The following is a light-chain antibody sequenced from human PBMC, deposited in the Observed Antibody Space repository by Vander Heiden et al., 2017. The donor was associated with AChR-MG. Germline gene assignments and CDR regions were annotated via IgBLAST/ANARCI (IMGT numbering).Light chain of an antibody. CDR2: AAS. CDR1: QSISSY. CDR3: QQSDSTPGT. J-gene: IGKJ1*01. V-gene: IGKV1-39*01. Sequence: DIQMNQSPSSLSASVGDRVTITCRASQSISSYLNWYQQKPGKAPKLLIYAASSLQSGVPSRFSGSGSGTDFTLTISSLQPEDFATYYCQQSDSTPGTFGQGTKVEIK.